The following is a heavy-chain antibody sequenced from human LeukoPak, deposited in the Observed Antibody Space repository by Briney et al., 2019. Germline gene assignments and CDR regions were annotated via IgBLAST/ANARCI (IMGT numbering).Heavy chain of an antibody. CDR3: ARSSRRGYGSGSYHGFDY. CDR1: GGTFSSYA. CDR2: IIPIFRTA. V-gene: IGHV1-69*05. D-gene: IGHD3-10*01. J-gene: IGHJ4*02. Sequence: ASVKVSCKASGGTFSSYAISSVRQAPGQGLEWMGGIIPIFRTANYAQTFQGRVTITTDESTSTAYMELSSLRSEDTAVYYCARSSRRGYGSGSYHGFDYWGQGTLVTVSS.